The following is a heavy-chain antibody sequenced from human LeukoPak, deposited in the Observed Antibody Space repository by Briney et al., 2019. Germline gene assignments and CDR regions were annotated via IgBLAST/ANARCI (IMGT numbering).Heavy chain of an antibody. CDR3: ARVLMSQYYYGSGSYLEAFDI. Sequence: ASVKDSCKASGYTFTGYYMHWVRQAPGQGLEWIRWINPNSGGTNYAQKFQGWVTMTRDTSISTAYMELSRLRSDDTAVYYCARVLMSQYYYGSGSYLEAFDIWGQGTMVTVSS. J-gene: IGHJ3*02. D-gene: IGHD3-10*01. V-gene: IGHV1-2*04. CDR1: GYTFTGYY. CDR2: INPNSGGT.